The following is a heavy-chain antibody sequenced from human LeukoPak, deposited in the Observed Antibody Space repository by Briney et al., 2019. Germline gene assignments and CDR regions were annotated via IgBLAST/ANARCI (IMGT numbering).Heavy chain of an antibody. Sequence: GALRLSFAASGFTSSDYTMNWVRRAPGKGLGWVSGISVSDDSTYYSDSVKGRFTMSRDNSNSMLYLQMNSLRAEDTAVYYCAKDRYCSSTNCPYDYWGQGTLVTVSS. CDR1: GFTSSDYT. V-gene: IGHV3-23*01. J-gene: IGHJ4*02. CDR2: ISVSDDST. CDR3: AKDRYCSSTNCPYDY. D-gene: IGHD2-2*01.